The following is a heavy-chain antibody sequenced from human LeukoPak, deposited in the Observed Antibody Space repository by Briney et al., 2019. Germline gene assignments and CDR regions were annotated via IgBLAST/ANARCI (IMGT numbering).Heavy chain of an antibody. CDR3: ARGDERDGYNWDY. CDR1: GGSISSGGYS. CDR2: IYHSGST. D-gene: IGHD5-24*01. Sequence: SETLSLTCAVSGGSISSGGYSWSWIRQPPGTGLEWIGYIYHSGSTYYNPSLKSRVTISVDRSKNQFSLKLSSVTAADTAVYYCARGDERDGYNWDYWGQGTLVTVSS. V-gene: IGHV4-30-2*01. J-gene: IGHJ4*02.